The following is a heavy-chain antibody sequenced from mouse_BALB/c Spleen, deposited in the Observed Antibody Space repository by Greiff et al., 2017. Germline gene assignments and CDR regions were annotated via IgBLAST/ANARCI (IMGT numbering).Heavy chain of an antibody. J-gene: IGHJ4*01. CDR3: ARQGDY. Sequence: DVKLVESGGGLVQPGGSLKLSCAASGFTFSSYTMSWVRQTPEKRLEWVAYISNGGGSTYYPDTVKGRFTISRDNAKNTLYLQMSSLKSEDTAMYYCARQGDYWGQGTSVTVSS. CDR1: GFTFSSYT. V-gene: IGHV5-12-2*01. CDR2: ISNGGGST.